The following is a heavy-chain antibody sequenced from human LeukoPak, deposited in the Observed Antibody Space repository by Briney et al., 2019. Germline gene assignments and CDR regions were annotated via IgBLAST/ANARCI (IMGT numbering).Heavy chain of an antibody. CDR1: GGSINSGNNY. CDR2: IHNSGRT. V-gene: IGHV4-31*03. CDR3: ARAWPPDYFAS. Sequence: SQTLSLTCTVSGGSINSGNNYWTWIRQHPGKGLEWIGYIHNSGRTYDNPSLRSRVTISVDTSKNQFSLKLSAVTAAATAVYFCARAWPPDYFASWGQGILVTVSS. J-gene: IGHJ4*02.